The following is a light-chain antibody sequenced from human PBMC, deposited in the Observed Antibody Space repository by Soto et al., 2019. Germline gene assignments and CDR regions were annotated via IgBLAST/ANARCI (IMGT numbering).Light chain of an antibody. Sequence: QSALTQPASVSGSPGQSITISCTGTSSDIGAYNYVSWYQQYPGKAPKVMIYEVTNRPSGVSNRFSGSKSGNTASLTIFGIQAEDEADYYCTSYSTSSAWVFGGGTKLTVL. V-gene: IGLV2-14*01. J-gene: IGLJ3*02. CDR2: EVT. CDR3: TSYSTSSAWV. CDR1: SSDIGAYNY.